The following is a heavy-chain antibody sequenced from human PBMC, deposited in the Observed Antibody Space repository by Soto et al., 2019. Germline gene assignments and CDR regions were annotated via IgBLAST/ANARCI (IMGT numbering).Heavy chain of an antibody. J-gene: IGHJ6*02. CDR3: ARALTMVRGATPNYYYGMDV. V-gene: IGHV4-59*08. CDR2: FHNSGNP. Sequence: SETLSLTCSVSGGSISSYYWSWIRQTPGKGVEWIGYFHNSGNPKYSSSLKSRVTISVDASKNQFSLKLSSVTAADTAVYYCARALTMVRGATPNYYYGMDVWGQGTTVTVSS. CDR1: GGSISSYY. D-gene: IGHD3-10*01.